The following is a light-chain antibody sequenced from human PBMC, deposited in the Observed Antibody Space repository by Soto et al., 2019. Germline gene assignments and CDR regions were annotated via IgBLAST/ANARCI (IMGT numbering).Light chain of an antibody. CDR2: YNT. V-gene: IGLV1-40*01. Sequence: QSVLTQPPSVSGAPGQRGTISCTGSSSNIGAGYGVHWYQQVPGTAPRLLIHYNTNRPSGVPDRFSGAKSGTSASLAITGLQADDEADYYCHSYDSSLSGAVFGGGTKLTVL. CDR1: SSNIGAGYG. J-gene: IGLJ2*01. CDR3: HSYDSSLSGAV.